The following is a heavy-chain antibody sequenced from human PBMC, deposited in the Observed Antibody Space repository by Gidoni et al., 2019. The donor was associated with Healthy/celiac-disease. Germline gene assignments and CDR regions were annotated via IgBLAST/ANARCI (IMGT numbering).Heavy chain of an antibody. V-gene: IGHV3-23*01. CDR1: GFTFSSYA. CDR3: AKSLPRRGYVFDI. D-gene: IGHD3-10*01. CDR2: ISSSCGCT. Sequence: EVQLLESGGGLVQPGGSLRLSCAASGFTFSSYAMSWVRQAPGKGRVLVSAISSSCGCTYYADSVKGRFTISRDNSKNTLYLQMNSLRAEDTAVYYCAKSLPRRGYVFDIWGQGTMVTVSS. J-gene: IGHJ3*02.